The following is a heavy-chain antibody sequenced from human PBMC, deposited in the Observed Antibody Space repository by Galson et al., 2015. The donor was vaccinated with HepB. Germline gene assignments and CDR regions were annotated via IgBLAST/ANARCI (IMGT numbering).Heavy chain of an antibody. J-gene: IGHJ4*02. CDR3: ARGNHGFDY. V-gene: IGHV1-69*04. D-gene: IGHD1-14*01. Sequence: SVKVSCKASGGTFSSYAISWVRQAPGQGLEWMGRIIPILGIANYAQKFQGRVTITADKSASTVYMELSSLTSEDTAVYYCARGNHGFDYWGQGTLVTVSS. CDR2: IIPILGIA. CDR1: GGTFSSYA.